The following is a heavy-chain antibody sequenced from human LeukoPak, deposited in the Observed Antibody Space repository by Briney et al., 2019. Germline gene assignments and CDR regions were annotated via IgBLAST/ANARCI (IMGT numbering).Heavy chain of an antibody. CDR3: ARVPYSSGWYFDY. CDR1: GGTFSSYA. V-gene: IGHV1-69*06. D-gene: IGHD6-19*01. CDR2: IIPIFGTA. J-gene: IGHJ4*02. Sequence: SVKVSCKASGGTFSSYAISWVRQAPGQGLEWMGGIIPIFGTANYAQKFQGRVTITADKSTSTAYMELSSLRSEDTAVYYCARVPYSSGWYFDYWGQGTLVTVSS.